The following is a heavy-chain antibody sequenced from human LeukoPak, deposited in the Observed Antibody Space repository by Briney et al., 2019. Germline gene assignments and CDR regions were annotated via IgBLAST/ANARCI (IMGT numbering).Heavy chain of an antibody. V-gene: IGHV3-23*01. CDR2: ITGGGRT. Sequence: GGSLRLSCAASGFTFNNYAVMWVRQAQGQGLEWVSAITGGGRTYYADSVKGRFTISRDNSKNTLYLQMDRLRAEDTARYFCARDPNGDYIGAFDFLGQGTVVTVSS. CDR3: ARDPNGDYIGAFDF. D-gene: IGHD4-17*01. J-gene: IGHJ3*01. CDR1: GFTFNNYA.